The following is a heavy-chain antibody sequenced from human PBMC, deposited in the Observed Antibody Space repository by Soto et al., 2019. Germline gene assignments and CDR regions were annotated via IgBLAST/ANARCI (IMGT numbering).Heavy chain of an antibody. J-gene: IGHJ4*02. CDR3: ARFRREVATIRAGYYFDY. CDR2: IDWDDDK. V-gene: IGHV2-70*01. D-gene: IGHD5-12*01. Sequence: SGPTLVNPTPPLTLTCTFSGFSLSTSGMCVSWIRQPPGKALEWLALIDWDDDKYYSTSLKTRLTISKDTSKNQVVLTMTNMDPVDTATYYCARFRREVATIRAGYYFDYWGQGTLVTVSS. CDR1: GFSLSTSGMC.